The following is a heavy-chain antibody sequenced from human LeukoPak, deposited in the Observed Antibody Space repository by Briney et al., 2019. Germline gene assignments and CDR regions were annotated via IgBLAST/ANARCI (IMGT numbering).Heavy chain of an antibody. V-gene: IGHV1-18*01. CDR1: GYTFTSYG. J-gene: IGHJ4*02. D-gene: IGHD3-9*01. CDR2: ISAYNGNT. Sequence: GASVKLSCQASGYTFTSYGISWVRQAPGQGLEWTGWISAYNGNTNYAQKLQGRVTMTRDTSISTAYMELSRLRSDDTAVYYCARDDILTGYSFDYWGQGTLVTVSS. CDR3: ARDDILTGYSFDY.